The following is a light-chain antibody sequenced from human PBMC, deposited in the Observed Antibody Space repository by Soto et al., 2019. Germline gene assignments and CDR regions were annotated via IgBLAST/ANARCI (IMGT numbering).Light chain of an antibody. V-gene: IGKV4-1*01. CDR3: QQYYSTPRT. CDR2: WAS. J-gene: IGKJ2*01. Sequence: DIVMTQSPDSLAVSLGERATINCKSSQSVLYGSTNNNYLAWYQQKPGQPPKLLIYWASTRESGVPDRFSGSGSGTDFALTISSLQAEDVAVYYCQQYYSTPRTFGQGTKLEIK. CDR1: QSVLYGSTNNNY.